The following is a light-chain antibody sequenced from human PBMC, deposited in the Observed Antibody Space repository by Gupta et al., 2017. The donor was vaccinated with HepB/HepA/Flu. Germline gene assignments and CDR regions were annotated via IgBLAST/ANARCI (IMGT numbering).Light chain of an antibody. CDR3: GAWDSSLSAGV. CDR2: ENN. J-gene: IGLJ2*01. Sequence: QSVLTQPPSVSAAPGQKVTISCSGSSSNIGNNYVSWYQQLPGTAPKLLIYENNKRPSGIPDRFSGSQSGTSATLGITGLQSGDEADYDCGAWDSSLSAGVFGGGTKLTVL. V-gene: IGLV1-51*02. CDR1: SSNIGNNY.